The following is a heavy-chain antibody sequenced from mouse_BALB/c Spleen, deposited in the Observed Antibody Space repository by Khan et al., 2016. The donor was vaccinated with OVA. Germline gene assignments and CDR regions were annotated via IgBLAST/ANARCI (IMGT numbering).Heavy chain of an antibody. Sequence: EVQLVESGPGLVKPSQSLSLTCTVTGYSITSDYAWNWIRQFPGNKLEWMGYISSSGSASYNPSLKSRISITRDTSKNQFFLQLKSVATEDTATYYCARSLYYSYGYALDDWGGGTTVTVSS. CDR2: ISSSGSA. J-gene: IGHJ4*01. CDR1: GYSITSDYA. V-gene: IGHV3-2*02. CDR3: ARSLYYSYGYALDD. D-gene: IGHD2-12*01.